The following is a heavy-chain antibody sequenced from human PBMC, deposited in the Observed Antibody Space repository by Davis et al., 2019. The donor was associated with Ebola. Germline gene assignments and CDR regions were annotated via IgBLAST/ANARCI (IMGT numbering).Heavy chain of an antibody. CDR3: AKDTVLSYYYGMDV. D-gene: IGHD4-11*01. CDR2: ISSSSTI. CDR1: GFTFSDYY. V-gene: IGHV3-69-1*01. J-gene: IGHJ6*02. Sequence: GESLKISCAASGFTFSDYYMSWIRQAPGKGLEWVSYISSSSTIYYADSVKGRFTISRDNAKNTLYLQMNSLRAEDTAVYYCAKDTVLSYYYGMDVWGQGTTVTVSS.